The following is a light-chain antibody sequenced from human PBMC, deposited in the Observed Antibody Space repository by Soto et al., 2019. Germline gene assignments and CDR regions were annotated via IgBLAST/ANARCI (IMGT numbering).Light chain of an antibody. CDR3: GTWDSNRDNGVV. J-gene: IGLJ2*01. V-gene: IGLV1-51*01. CDR2: DNY. CDR1: SSTIGNNY. Sequence: QSVLTQPPSVSAAPGQRVTIFCSGSSSTIGNNYVSWYQQLPGTAPILLIYDNYYRPSGIPDRFSGSKSGTSATLVITGVQTGDEADYYCGTWDSNRDNGVVFGGGTQLTVL.